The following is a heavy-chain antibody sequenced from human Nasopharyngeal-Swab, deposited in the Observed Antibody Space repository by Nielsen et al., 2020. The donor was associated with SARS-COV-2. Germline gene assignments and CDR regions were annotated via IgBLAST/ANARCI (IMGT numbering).Heavy chain of an antibody. CDR2: IDWDDDK. V-gene: IGHV2-70*04. CDR1: GFSLSTSGMR. D-gene: IGHD5-18*01. Sequence: SGPTLVKPTQTLTLTCTFSGFSLSTSGMRVSWIRQPPGKALEWLARIDWDDDKFYSTSLKTRLTISKDTSKNRVVLTMTNMDPVNTATYYCARVDVDTSMTHWGQGTLVTVSS. J-gene: IGHJ4*02. CDR3: ARVDVDTSMTH.